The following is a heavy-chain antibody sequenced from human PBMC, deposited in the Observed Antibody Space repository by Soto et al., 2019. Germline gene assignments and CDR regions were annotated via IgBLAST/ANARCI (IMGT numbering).Heavy chain of an antibody. D-gene: IGHD6-13*01. CDR2: IIPILGIA. V-gene: IGHV1-69*02. CDR1: GGTFSSYT. Sequence: ASVKVSCKASGGTFSSYTISWVRQAPGQGLEWMGRIIPILGIANYAQKFQGRVTITADKSTSTAYMELSSLRSEDTAVYYCAIHQPQLVPFDYWGQGTLVTVSS. CDR3: AIHQPQLVPFDY. J-gene: IGHJ4*02.